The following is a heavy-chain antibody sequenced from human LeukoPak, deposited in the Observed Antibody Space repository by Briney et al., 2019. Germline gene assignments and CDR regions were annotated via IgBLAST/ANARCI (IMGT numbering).Heavy chain of an antibody. V-gene: IGHV4-59*01. CDR1: GGSMNSYY. CDR2: IYHTGSA. J-gene: IGHJ4*02. D-gene: IGHD3-22*01. Sequence: PSETLSLTCTVSGGSMNSYYWSWIRQSPAKGLELVGYIYHTGSATYKPSLKSRVTLSLDTSKNQFSLRLNSVTAADTAVYYCARGRGDSKGTSFDFWGQGTLVTVSS. CDR3: ARGRGDSKGTSFDF.